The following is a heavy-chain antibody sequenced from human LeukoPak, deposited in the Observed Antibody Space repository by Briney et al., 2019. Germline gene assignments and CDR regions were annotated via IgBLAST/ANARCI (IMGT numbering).Heavy chain of an antibody. J-gene: IGHJ4*01. CDR3: AKANWVSNADAVW. Sequence: GGSLRLSCAASGFSFTNYAMSWVRQAPARGPEWVSSLRGDGETFYADSVKGRFTLSRDDSRNTVYLQLNNLRVEDTAIYYCAKANWVSNADAVWWGRGTQVTVSS. D-gene: IGHD1-1*01. CDR2: LRGDGET. CDR1: GFSFTNYA. V-gene: IGHV3-23*01.